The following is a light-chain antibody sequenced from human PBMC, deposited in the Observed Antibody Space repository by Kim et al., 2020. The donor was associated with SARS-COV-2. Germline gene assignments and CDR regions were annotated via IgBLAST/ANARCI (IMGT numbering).Light chain of an antibody. V-gene: IGLV2-14*03. CDR1: SSDVGDYNY. Sequence: ITITCTGTSSDVGDYNYVSWYQKHPGKAPKLMIYDVSNRPSGVSNRFSGSKSGNTASLTISGLQAEDEADYYCSSYTSSSTLDVVFGGGTQLTVL. CDR2: DVS. CDR3: SSYTSSSTLDVV. J-gene: IGLJ2*01.